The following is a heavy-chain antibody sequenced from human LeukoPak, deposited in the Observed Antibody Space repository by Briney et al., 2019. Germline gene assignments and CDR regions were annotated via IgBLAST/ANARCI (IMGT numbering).Heavy chain of an antibody. V-gene: IGHV3-43*01. D-gene: IGHD6-13*01. J-gene: IGHJ4*02. CDR1: GFTFSSYS. Sequence: GGSLRLSCAASGFTFSSYSMNWVRQAPGKGLEWVSLITWDGDNTYYADSVRGRFTISRDNSANSLYLQMNSLRTEDTALYYCAKASSSWSELEYWGQGTLVTVSS. CDR3: AKASSSWSELEY. CDR2: ITWDGDNT.